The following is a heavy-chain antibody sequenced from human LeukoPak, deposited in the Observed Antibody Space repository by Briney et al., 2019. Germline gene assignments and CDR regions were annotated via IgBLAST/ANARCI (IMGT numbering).Heavy chain of an antibody. CDR2: TYYRSKWYN. J-gene: IGHJ3*02. Sequence: SQTLSLTCAISGDSVSTNSATWNWIRKSPSRGLEWLGRTYYRSKWYNDYAVSVKSRITINPDTSKNQFSLQLNSVTPEDTAVYYCARDQGLGRYAFDIWGQGTMVIVSS. CDR1: GDSVSTNSAT. CDR3: ARDQGLGRYAFDI. V-gene: IGHV6-1*01. D-gene: IGHD7-27*01.